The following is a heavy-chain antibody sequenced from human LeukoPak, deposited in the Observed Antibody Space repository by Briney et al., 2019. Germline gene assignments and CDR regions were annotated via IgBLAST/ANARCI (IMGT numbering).Heavy chain of an antibody. Sequence: GESLKISCKGSGFTFTSYWIGWVRQMPGKGLEWMGIIYPGDSDTRDSPSFQGQVTISADKSTNTAYLQWSSLKASDTAMYYCARQAITSDYFDSWGQGTLVTVSS. CDR3: ARQAITSDYFDS. CDR1: GFTFTSYW. V-gene: IGHV5-51*01. D-gene: IGHD3-10*01. J-gene: IGHJ4*02. CDR2: IYPGDSDT.